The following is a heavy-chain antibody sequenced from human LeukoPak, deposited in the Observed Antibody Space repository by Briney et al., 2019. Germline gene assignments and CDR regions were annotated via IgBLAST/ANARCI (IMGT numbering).Heavy chain of an antibody. D-gene: IGHD1-14*01. Sequence: GGSLRLSCAASGFTFSDYYMSWIRQAPGKGLEWVSYISSTSTYTNYADSVKGRFTISRDNAKNTLYLQMNSLRAEDTAVYFCAREFRKSPTGGWGLGTLVTVSS. CDR2: ISSTSTYT. V-gene: IGHV3-11*06. CDR1: GFTFSDYY. CDR3: AREFRKSPTGG. J-gene: IGHJ4*02.